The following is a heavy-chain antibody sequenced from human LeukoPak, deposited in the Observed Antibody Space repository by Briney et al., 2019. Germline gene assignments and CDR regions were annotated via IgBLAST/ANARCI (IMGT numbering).Heavy chain of an antibody. CDR3: ARQERIQLWPTLAGDYYYGMDV. CDR2: IIPIFGTA. D-gene: IGHD5-18*01. J-gene: IGHJ6*02. Sequence: ASVKVSCKASGGTFSSYAISWVRQAPGQGLEWMGGIIPIFGTANYAQKFQGRVTITADESTSTAYMELSSLRSEDTAVYYCARQERIQLWPTLAGDYYYGMDVWGQGTMVTVSS. V-gene: IGHV1-69*13. CDR1: GGTFSSYA.